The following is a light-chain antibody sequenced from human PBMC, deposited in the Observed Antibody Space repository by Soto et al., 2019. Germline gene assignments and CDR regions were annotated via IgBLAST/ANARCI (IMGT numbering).Light chain of an antibody. Sequence: MHMTQSPSSLYTAVGYRITIAFLTSQGIRNDLGWYQQKPGKAPNLLIYKASTLESGVPSRFRGGGSGTAFTLTISSLQPDDFATYYCHQYDSYPRTFGQGTKVDIK. CDR2: KAS. V-gene: IGKV1-6*01. CDR3: HQYDSYPRT. J-gene: IGKJ1*01. CDR1: QGIRND.